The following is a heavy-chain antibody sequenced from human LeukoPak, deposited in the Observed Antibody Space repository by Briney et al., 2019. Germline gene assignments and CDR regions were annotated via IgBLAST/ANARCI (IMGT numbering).Heavy chain of an antibody. CDR1: GYSFTSYW. D-gene: IGHD1-14*01. Sequence: GESLKISCKGSGYSFTSYWIGWVRQMPGKGLEWMGIIYPGDSGTRYSPSFQGQVTISADNSITTAYLQWSSLRASDTAMYYCARKAVYYYGMDVWGQGTAVTVSS. CDR2: IYPGDSGT. V-gene: IGHV5-51*01. CDR3: ARKAVYYYGMDV. J-gene: IGHJ6*02.